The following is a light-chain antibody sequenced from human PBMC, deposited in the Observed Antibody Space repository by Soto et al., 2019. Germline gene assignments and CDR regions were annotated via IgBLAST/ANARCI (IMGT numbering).Light chain of an antibody. V-gene: IGKV1-5*03. CDR2: KAS. CDR1: QSISSW. Sequence: DIQMTQSPSTLSASVGDRVTITCRASQSISSWLAWYQQKPGKAPKLLIYKASSLESGVPSRFSGSGSGTEFTLTISSLQPDDFATYYCQQYNSYWETFGQGPKVEIK. J-gene: IGKJ1*01. CDR3: QQYNSYWET.